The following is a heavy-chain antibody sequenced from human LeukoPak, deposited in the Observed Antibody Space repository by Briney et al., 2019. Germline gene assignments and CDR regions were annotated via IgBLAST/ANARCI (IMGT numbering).Heavy chain of an antibody. V-gene: IGHV3-48*03. CDR2: ISSSGSTI. D-gene: IGHD6-6*01. CDR1: GFTFSSYE. Sequence: GGSLRLSCAASGFTFSSYEMNWVRQAPGKGLEWVSYISSSGSTIYYADSVKGRFTISRDNAKNSLYLQMNSLRAEDTAVYYCARDPDSSSSEFDYWGQGTLVTVSS. CDR3: ARDPDSSSSEFDY. J-gene: IGHJ4*02.